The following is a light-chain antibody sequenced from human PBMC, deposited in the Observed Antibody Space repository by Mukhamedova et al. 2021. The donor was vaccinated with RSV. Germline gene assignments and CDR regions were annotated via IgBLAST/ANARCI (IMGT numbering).Light chain of an antibody. V-gene: IGKV1-33*01. CDR2: DAS. J-gene: IGKJ4*01. CDR3: QQYYDLPLT. Sequence: WYQRRVHGKAPNLLIHDASTLEPGVPSRFSGTGSGTHFVFTISSLQPEDIATYYCQQYYDLPLTFGGGTKVEI.